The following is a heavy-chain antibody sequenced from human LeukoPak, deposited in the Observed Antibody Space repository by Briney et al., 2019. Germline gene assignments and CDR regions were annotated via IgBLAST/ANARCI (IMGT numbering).Heavy chain of an antibody. CDR1: GFRFSGYG. V-gene: IGHV3-33*01. CDR2: IWYDGSQK. Sequence: GGSLRLSCAASGFRFSGYGMHWVRQAPGKGLEWVAVIWYDGSQKYHADSVEGRLTISRDNSKNILYLQMNSLRVEDTAMYYCARDLSGGYSIDYWGQGALVIVSS. CDR3: ARDLSGGYSIDY. J-gene: IGHJ4*02. D-gene: IGHD1-26*01.